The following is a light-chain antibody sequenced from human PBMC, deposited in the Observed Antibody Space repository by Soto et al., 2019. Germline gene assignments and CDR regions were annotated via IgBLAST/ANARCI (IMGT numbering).Light chain of an antibody. J-gene: IGKJ1*01. CDR2: DAS. CDR1: QSVSSY. CDR3: QQRSNSWT. Sequence: EILLTQSPSTLSLSPGERATLSCRASQSVSSYLDWYQQKPGQAPKLLIYDASNWATGIPARFSGSGSGTDFTLTISSLEPEDFAVYYCQQRSNSWTFGQGTKVDI. V-gene: IGKV3-11*01.